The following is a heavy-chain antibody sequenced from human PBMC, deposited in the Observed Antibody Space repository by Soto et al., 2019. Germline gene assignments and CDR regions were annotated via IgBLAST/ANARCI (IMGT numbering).Heavy chain of an antibody. J-gene: IGHJ3*02. Sequence: QVQLVESGGGVVQPGRSLRLSCAASGFTFSSYAMHWVRQAPGKGLEWVAVISYDGSNKYYADSVKGRFTISRDNSKNTLYLQMNSLRAEDTAVYYCARADYGASEVANDAFAIWGQGTMVTVSS. CDR3: ARADYGASEVANDAFAI. D-gene: IGHD3-16*01. CDR2: ISYDGSNK. CDR1: GFTFSSYA. V-gene: IGHV3-30-3*01.